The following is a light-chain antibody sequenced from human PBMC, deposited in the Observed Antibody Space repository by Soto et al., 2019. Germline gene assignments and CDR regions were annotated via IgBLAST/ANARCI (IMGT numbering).Light chain of an antibody. J-gene: IGLJ1*01. V-gene: IGLV2-14*01. CDR1: GSDVGGYDY. CDR3: SSYTSSSTYV. CDR2: EVT. Sequence: QSALTQPASVSGSPGQSITISCTGTGSDVGGYDYVSWYQHHPGKAPKVMIYEVTNRPSGASNRFSGSKSGNTASLTISGLLDEDEADYYCSSYTSSSTYVFGTGTKVAVL.